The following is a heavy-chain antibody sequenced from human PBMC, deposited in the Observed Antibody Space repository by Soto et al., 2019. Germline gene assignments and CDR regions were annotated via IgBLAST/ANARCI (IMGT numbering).Heavy chain of an antibody. Sequence: PSETLSLTCTVSGGSISSYYWSWIRQPPGKGLEWIGYIYYSGSTNYNPSLKSRVTISVDTSKNQFSLKLSSVTAADTAVYYCARHEARNWEFDYWGQGTLVTVSS. V-gene: IGHV4-59*08. CDR2: IYYSGST. J-gene: IGHJ4*02. D-gene: IGHD1-26*01. CDR3: ARHEARNWEFDY. CDR1: GGSISSYY.